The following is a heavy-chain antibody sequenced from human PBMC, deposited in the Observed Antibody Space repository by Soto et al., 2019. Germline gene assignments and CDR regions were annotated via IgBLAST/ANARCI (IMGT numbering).Heavy chain of an antibody. CDR3: ARSQLYYYDSSGYHFDY. J-gene: IGHJ4*02. CDR2: IIPIFGTA. CDR1: GGSFSSYA. V-gene: IGHV1-69*13. D-gene: IGHD3-22*01. Sequence: GTSVKVSCEASGGSFSSYAISWVRQAPGQGLEWMGGIIPIFGTANYAQKFQGRVTITADESTSTAYMELSSLRSEDTAVYYCARSQLYYYDSSGYHFDYWGQGTLVTVSS.